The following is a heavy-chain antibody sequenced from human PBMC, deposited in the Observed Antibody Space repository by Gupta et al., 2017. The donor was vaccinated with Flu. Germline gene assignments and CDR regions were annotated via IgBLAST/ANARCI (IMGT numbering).Heavy chain of an antibody. CDR2: ISGSCGST. Sequence: LEWVSAISGSCGSTYYADSVKGRFTISRDNSNNPLYLQMNSLRADDTAVFYCSKATGGRSGYRIDSW. CDR3: SKATGGRSGYRIDS. J-gene: IGHJ5*01. D-gene: IGHD6-25*01. V-gene: IGHV3-23*01.